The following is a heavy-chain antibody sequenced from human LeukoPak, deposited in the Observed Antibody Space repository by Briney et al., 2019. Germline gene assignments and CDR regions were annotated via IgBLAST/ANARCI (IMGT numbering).Heavy chain of an antibody. CDR3: AKDASILWFGEFDY. J-gene: IGHJ4*02. Sequence: GGSLRLSCAASGFTFSSYGMHWVRQAPGKGLEWVAFIRYDGSNKYYADSVKGRFTISRDNSKNTLYLQMNSLRAEDTAVYYCAKDASILWFGEFDYWGQGTLVTVSS. D-gene: IGHD3-10*01. V-gene: IGHV3-30*02. CDR2: IRYDGSNK. CDR1: GFTFSSYG.